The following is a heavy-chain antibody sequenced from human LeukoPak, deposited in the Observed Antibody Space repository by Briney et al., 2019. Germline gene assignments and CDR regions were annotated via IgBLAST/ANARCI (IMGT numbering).Heavy chain of an antibody. CDR2: INHSGST. D-gene: IGHD3-10*01. J-gene: IGHJ5*02. Sequence: SETLSLTCAVYGGSFSGYYWSWIRQPPGKGLEWIGEINHSGSTNYNPSLKSRVTISVDTSKNQFSLKLSSVTAADTAVYYCARERDTMVRGVPGTNWFDPWGQGTLVTVSS. CDR3: ARERDTMVRGVPGTNWFDP. CDR1: GGSFSGYY. V-gene: IGHV4-34*01.